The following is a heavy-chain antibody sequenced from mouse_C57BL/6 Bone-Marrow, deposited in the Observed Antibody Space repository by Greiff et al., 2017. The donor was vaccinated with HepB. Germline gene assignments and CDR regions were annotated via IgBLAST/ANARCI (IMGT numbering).Heavy chain of an antibody. CDR1: GFTFSSYA. V-gene: IGHV5-9-1*02. D-gene: IGHD2-1*01. CDR2: ISSGGDYI. J-gene: IGHJ2*01. CDR3: TRVGNYPYYFDY. Sequence: EVQRVESGEGLVKPGGSLKLSCAASGFTFSSYAMSWVRQTPEKRLEWVAYISSGGDYIYYADTVKGRFTISRDNARNTLYLQMSSLKSEDTAMYYCTRVGNYPYYFDYWGQGTTLTVSS.